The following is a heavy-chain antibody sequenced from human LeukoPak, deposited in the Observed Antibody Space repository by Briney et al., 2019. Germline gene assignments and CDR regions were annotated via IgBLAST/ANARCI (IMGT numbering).Heavy chain of an antibody. CDR3: TRDLTGTTWSENDY. Sequence: GGSLRLSCAASGFTFDDYGMSRVRQAPGKGLEWVSGINWNGGRTGYADSVKGRFTISRDTSKNTLYLQMNNLRADDTAMYYCTRDLTGTTWSENDYWGQGALVTISS. CDR2: INWNGGRT. CDR1: GFTFDDYG. J-gene: IGHJ4*02. V-gene: IGHV3-20*04. D-gene: IGHD6-13*01.